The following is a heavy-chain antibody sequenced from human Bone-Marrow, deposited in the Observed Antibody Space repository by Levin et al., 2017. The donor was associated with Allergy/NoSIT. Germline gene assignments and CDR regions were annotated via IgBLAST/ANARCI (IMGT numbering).Heavy chain of an antibody. Sequence: ASVKVSCKASGYTFTSYDINWVRQATGQGLEWMGWMNPNSGNTGYAQKFQGRVTMTRNTSISTAYMELSSLRSEDTAVYYCARERSVGATKDYYGMDVWGQGTTVTVSS. J-gene: IGHJ6*02. V-gene: IGHV1-8*01. CDR2: MNPNSGNT. D-gene: IGHD1-26*01. CDR1: GYTFTSYD. CDR3: ARERSVGATKDYYGMDV.